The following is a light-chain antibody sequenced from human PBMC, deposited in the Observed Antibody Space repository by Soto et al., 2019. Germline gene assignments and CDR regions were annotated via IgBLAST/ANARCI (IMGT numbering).Light chain of an antibody. CDR2: EGN. Sequence: QSALTQPASVSGSPGQSITISCTGTSSDVGSYNLVSWYQQHPGKAPKLMISEGNKQPSGISNRFSGSKSGNTASLTISGLQAEDEADYYCCSFATSGTWVFGGGTKLTVL. CDR3: CSFATSGTWV. J-gene: IGLJ3*02. V-gene: IGLV2-23*01. CDR1: SSDVGSYNL.